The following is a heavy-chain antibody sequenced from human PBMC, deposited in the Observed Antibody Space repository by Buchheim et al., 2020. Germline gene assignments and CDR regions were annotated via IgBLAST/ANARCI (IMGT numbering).Heavy chain of an antibody. Sequence: VQLLESGGGVVQPGRSLRLSCAASGFTFSSYGMHWVRQAPGKGLEWVAVIWYDGSNKYYADSVKGRFTLSRDNSKNTLYLQMNSLRAEDTAVYYCARGSSADWFDPWGQGTL. CDR1: GFTFSSYG. CDR2: IWYDGSNK. CDR3: ARGSSADWFDP. J-gene: IGHJ5*02. D-gene: IGHD2-2*01. V-gene: IGHV3-33*01.